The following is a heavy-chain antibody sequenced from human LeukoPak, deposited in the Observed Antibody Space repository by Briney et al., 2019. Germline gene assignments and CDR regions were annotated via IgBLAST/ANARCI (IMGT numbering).Heavy chain of an antibody. CDR1: GFTFSSYW. CDR2: LNMDESSR. Sequence: PGGSLRLSCAASGFTFSSYWMHWVRQVPGKGLFWVSRLNMDESSRDYADSVKGRFTISRDNAKNMLFLQMTSLRVDDTGVYYCTRVARPGYSFGSGGQWAFPDSWGQGTLVVVS. V-gene: IGHV3-74*01. CDR3: TRVARPGYSFGSGGQWAFPDS. J-gene: IGHJ1*01. D-gene: IGHD3-10*01.